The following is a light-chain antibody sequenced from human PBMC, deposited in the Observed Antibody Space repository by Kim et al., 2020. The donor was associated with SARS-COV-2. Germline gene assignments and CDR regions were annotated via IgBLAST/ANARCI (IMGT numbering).Light chain of an antibody. V-gene: IGKV3-11*01. CDR2: DTS. Sequence: PGGRATLSCRASQSVGSYLAWYQQKPGQAPRLLIYDTSNRATGIPARFSGSGSGTDFTLTISSLEPEDFAVYYCQQRSNWPPLFTFGPGTKVDIK. CDR1: QSVGSY. CDR3: QQRSNWPPLFT. J-gene: IGKJ3*01.